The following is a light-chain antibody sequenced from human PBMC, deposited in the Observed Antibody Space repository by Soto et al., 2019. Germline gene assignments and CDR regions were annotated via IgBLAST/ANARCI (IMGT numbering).Light chain of an antibody. V-gene: IGKV3-11*01. J-gene: IGKJ5*01. CDR2: DAS. CDR3: QQRRNWPPLT. CDR1: QNVDIY. Sequence: ETVLTQSPATLSLSPGERATLSCRASQNVDIYLAWYQQKPGQAPRLLIYDASNRATGVPPRFSGSGSGTDFTLTSSSREPEDFALYYCQQRRNWPPLTFGQGTRLEIK.